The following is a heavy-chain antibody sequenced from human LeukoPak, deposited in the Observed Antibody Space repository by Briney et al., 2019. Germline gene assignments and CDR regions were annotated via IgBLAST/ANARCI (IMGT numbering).Heavy chain of an antibody. Sequence: ASVKVSCKASGGTFSSYAISWVRQAPGQGLEWMGRIIPIFGTANYAQKFQGRVTITTDESTSTAYMELSSLRSEDTAVYYCARDRGSSTVTTTHFDYWGQGTLVTVSS. CDR3: ARDRGSSTVTTTHFDY. CDR1: GGTFSSYA. V-gene: IGHV1-69*05. J-gene: IGHJ4*02. D-gene: IGHD4-17*01. CDR2: IIPIFGTA.